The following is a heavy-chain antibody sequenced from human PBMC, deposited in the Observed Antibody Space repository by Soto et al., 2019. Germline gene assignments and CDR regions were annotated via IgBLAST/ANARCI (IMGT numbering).Heavy chain of an antibody. CDR2: INPKSGGP. CDR3: ASEDCRNTNCLKGFDY. CDR1: GYTFTNYD. D-gene: IGHD2-15*01. V-gene: IGHV1-2*02. J-gene: IGHJ4*02. Sequence: ASVKVSCKASGYTFTNYDVAWVRRAPGQGFEWVGGINPKSGGPKYVPKFQGRVTVTRDTSTSTAYMELNRLTSDDTAVYYCASEDCRNTNCLKGFDYWGQGTLVTVSS.